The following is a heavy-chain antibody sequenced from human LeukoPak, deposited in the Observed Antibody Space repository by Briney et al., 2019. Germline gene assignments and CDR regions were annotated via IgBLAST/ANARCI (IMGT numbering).Heavy chain of an antibody. CDR1: GDSISSFY. J-gene: IGHJ4*02. CDR3: ARVMYSSSSDYFDY. CDR2: IYYSGNT. D-gene: IGHD6-6*01. Sequence: SETLSLTCTVSGDSISSFYWSWIRQPPGKGLEWIGYIYYSGNTYYNPSLRSRLTISVDTSKNQFSLKLRSVTAADTAVYYCARVMYSSSSDYFDYWGQGTLVTVSS. V-gene: IGHV4-59*06.